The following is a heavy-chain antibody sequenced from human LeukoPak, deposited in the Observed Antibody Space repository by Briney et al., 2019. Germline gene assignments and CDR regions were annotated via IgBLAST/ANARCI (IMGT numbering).Heavy chain of an antibody. V-gene: IGHV4-4*07. J-gene: IGHJ6*03. CDR2: IYTSGST. Sequence: SGTLSLTCTVSGGSISSYYWSWIRQPAGKGLEWIGRIYTSGSTNYNPSLKSRVTMSVDTSKNQFSLKLSSVTAADTAVYYCASSRYYYDSSGYLYYYMDVWGKGTTVTVSS. CDR1: GGSISSYY. CDR3: ASSRYYYDSSGYLYYYMDV. D-gene: IGHD3-22*01.